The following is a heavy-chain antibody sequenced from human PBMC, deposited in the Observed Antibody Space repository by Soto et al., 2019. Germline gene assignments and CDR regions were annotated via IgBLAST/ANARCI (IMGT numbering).Heavy chain of an antibody. CDR1: GGSISRSSYY. CDR2: IYHSGST. V-gene: IGHV4-39*01. CDR3: ARHPSDFWCDP. J-gene: IGHJ5*02. Sequence: SETLSLTCTVSGGSISRSSYYWGWIRQAPGKGLEWIGYIYHSGSTYYNPSLKSRVTVSVDTSKNQFSLKLSSVTAADTAVYYCARHPSDFWCDPWGQGTLVTVSS. D-gene: IGHD2-21*02.